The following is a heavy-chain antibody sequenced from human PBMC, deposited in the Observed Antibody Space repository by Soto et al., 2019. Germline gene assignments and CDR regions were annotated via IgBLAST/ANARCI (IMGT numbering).Heavy chain of an antibody. CDR1: GYTFSNYG. Sequence: QVQLVQSGDEMRKPGASVKVSCQASGYTFSNYGITWVRQAPGQGLEWMGWIRAHNSNSKYAQSLQGRLTLITDTSTSTAYMELRSLRSDDTAVYYCARDWYFYGSGSPNHMDVWGKGTTVSVSS. CDR2: IRAHNSNS. V-gene: IGHV1-18*01. J-gene: IGHJ6*03. CDR3: ARDWYFYGSGSPNHMDV. D-gene: IGHD3-10*01.